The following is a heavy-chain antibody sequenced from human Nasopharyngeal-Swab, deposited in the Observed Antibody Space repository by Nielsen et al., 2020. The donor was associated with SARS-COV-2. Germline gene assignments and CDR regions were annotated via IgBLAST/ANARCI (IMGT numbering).Heavy chain of an antibody. D-gene: IGHD6-19*01. Sequence: SGPPLVKPSHTFMLTYTFSGASLSPSAVGGGWIRQPPGKALEWLALIYWDDGKRYSPSLKSRLTITKDTSKNQAVLTITNMDPVDTATYYCADQWLYYYYGMDVWGQGTTVTVSS. J-gene: IGHJ6*02. CDR2: IYWDDGK. V-gene: IGHV2-5*02. CDR1: GASLSPSAVG. CDR3: ADQWLYYYYGMDV.